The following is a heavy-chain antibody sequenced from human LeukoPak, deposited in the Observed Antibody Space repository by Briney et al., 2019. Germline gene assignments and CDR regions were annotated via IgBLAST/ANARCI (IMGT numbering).Heavy chain of an antibody. CDR2: ISYDGSNK. CDR3: ARAKPPFWSGYKTDNWFDP. Sequence: QPGGSLRLSCAASGFTFSSYAMHWVRQAPGKGLEWVAVISYDGSNKYYADSVKGRFTISRDNSKNTLYLQMNSLRAEDTAVYYCARAKPPFWSGYKTDNWFDPWGQGTLVTVSS. CDR1: GFTFSSYA. V-gene: IGHV3-30*04. D-gene: IGHD3-3*01. J-gene: IGHJ5*02.